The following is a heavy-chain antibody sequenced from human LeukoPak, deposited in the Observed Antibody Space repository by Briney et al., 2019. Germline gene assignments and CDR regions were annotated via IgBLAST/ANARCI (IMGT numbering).Heavy chain of an antibody. J-gene: IGHJ4*02. CDR1: GFTFISYA. V-gene: IGHV3-64D*06. D-gene: IGHD5-24*01. CDR2: ITDNGGNT. CDR3: VKGGQRWLQFGFDY. Sequence: GGSLRLSCSASGFTFISYAMRWVRQAPGNGLEYVSGITDNGGNTYYADSVKGRFTISRDNSKNTLYLQMSSLRAEETAVYYCVKGGQRWLQFGFDYWGQGTLVTVSS.